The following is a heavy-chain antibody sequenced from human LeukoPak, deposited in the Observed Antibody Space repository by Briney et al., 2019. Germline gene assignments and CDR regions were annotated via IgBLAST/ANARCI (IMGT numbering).Heavy chain of an antibody. D-gene: IGHD2-8*01. V-gene: IGHV4-59*02. CDR3: GRAIVDRYTSGAYNHFFDS. CDR1: DGSVSSYY. CDR2: IYYSGST. J-gene: IGHJ4*02. Sequence: KPSETLSLTCSVSDGSVSSYYWSWIRQPPGKGLEWIGYIYYSGSTNHDPSLNSRVTFSVDTAKNQFSLRLTSVTAADPAVYYSGRAIVDRYTSGAYNHFFDSGGRGTLVAFSS.